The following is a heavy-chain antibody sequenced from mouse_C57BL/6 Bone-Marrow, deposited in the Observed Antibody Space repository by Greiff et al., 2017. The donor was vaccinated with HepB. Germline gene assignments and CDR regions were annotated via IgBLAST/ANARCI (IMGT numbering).Heavy chain of an antibody. Sequence: QVQLKQPGTELVKPGASVKLSCKASGYTFTSYWMHWVKQRPGQGLEWIGNINPSNGGTNYNEKFKSKATLTVDKSSSTAYMQLSSLTSEDSAVYYCAQYDGYYGGAMDYWGQGTSVTVSS. J-gene: IGHJ4*01. CDR1: GYTFTSYW. V-gene: IGHV1-53*01. CDR2: INPSNGGT. D-gene: IGHD2-3*01. CDR3: AQYDGYYGGAMDY.